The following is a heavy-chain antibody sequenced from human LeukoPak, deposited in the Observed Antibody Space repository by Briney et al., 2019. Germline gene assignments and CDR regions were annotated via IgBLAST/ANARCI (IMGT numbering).Heavy chain of an antibody. J-gene: IGHJ4*02. D-gene: IGHD5-24*01. CDR2: ISSSSSYI. CDR1: GFTFSSYS. CDR3: ARVARGDGYNFDY. Sequence: GGSLRLSCAASGFTFSSYSMNWVRQAPGKGLEWASSISSSSSYIYYADSVKGRFTISRDNAKNSLYLQMNSLRAEDTAVYYCARVARGDGYNFDYWGQGTLVTVSS. V-gene: IGHV3-21*01.